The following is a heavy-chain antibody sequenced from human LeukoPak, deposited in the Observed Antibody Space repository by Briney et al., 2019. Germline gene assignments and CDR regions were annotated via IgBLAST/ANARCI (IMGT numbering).Heavy chain of an antibody. CDR2: ISSRSSYA. CDR3: ARDVALLGATVTTEWVDY. CDR1: GFTFSDYY. J-gene: IGHJ4*02. V-gene: IGHV3-11*05. Sequence: KPGGSLRLSCAASGFTFSDYYMGWIRQAPGKGLEWVSYISSRSSYANYADSVKGRFTISRDNAKNSLYVQMSSLRGEDTAVYYCARDVALLGATVTTEWVDYWGQGTLVTVSS. D-gene: IGHD4-17*01.